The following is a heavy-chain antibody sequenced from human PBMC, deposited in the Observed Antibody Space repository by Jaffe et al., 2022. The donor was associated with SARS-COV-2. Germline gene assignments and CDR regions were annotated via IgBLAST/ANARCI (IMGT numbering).Heavy chain of an antibody. D-gene: IGHD6-19*01. CDR3: AKDSHYTGIAVAGTLFDY. J-gene: IGHJ4*02. Sequence: EVQLLESGGGLVQPGGSLRLSCAASGFTFSSYAMSWVRQAPGKGLEWVSAISGSGGSTYYADSVKGRFTISRDNSKNTLYLQMNSLRAEDTAVYYCAKDSHYTGIAVAGTLFDYWGQGTLVTVSS. CDR2: ISGSGGST. V-gene: IGHV3-23*01. CDR1: GFTFSSYA.